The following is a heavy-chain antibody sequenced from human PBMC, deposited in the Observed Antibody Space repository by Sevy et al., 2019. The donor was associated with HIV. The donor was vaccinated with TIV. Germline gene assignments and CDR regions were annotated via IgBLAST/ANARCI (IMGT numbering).Heavy chain of an antibody. Sequence: GGSLRLSCAASGFTFSSYGMHWVRRAPGKGLEWVAVISYDGSNKYYADSVKGRFTISRDNSKNTLYLQMNSLRAEDTAVYYCARTDYYYGSGSNPDYWGQGTLVTVSS. J-gene: IGHJ4*02. CDR3: ARTDYYYGSGSNPDY. CDR2: ISYDGSNK. V-gene: IGHV3-30*03. CDR1: GFTFSSYG. D-gene: IGHD3-10*01.